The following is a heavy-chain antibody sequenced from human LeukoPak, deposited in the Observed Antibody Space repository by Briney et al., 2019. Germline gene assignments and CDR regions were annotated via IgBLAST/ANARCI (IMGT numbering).Heavy chain of an antibody. CDR1: GYTFTGYY. D-gene: IGHD4-17*01. V-gene: IGHV1-2*02. CDR3: ARDRDGDQSFDY. Sequence: ASVKVSCKASGYTFTGYYMHWVRQAPGQGLECMGWINPNSGGTNYAQKFQGRVTMTRDTSISTAYMELSRLRSDDTAVYYCARDRDGDQSFDYWGQGTLVTVSS. J-gene: IGHJ4*02. CDR2: INPNSGGT.